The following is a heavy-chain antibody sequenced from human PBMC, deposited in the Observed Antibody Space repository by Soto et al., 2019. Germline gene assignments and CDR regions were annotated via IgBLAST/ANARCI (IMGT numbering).Heavy chain of an antibody. V-gene: IGHV1-69*01. J-gene: IGHJ6*02. CDR2: IIPVYSTP. CDR1: GGTFSNFA. D-gene: IGHD6-19*01. Sequence: VRLVQSGAEMKKPGSSVKVSCKASGGTFSNFAISWVRQAPGQGLEWLGAIIPVYSTPKYEPKFQGRVTISADESTSTAYIELSSLRSEDTAVYYCAKDDNSGFFIGYYGLDVWGPGTTVTVSS. CDR3: AKDDNSGFFIGYYGLDV.